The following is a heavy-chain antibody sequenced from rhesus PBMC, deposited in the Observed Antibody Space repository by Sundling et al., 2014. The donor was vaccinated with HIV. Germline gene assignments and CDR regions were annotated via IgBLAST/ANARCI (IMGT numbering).Heavy chain of an antibody. V-gene: IGHV3-103*01. CDR3: AKDLLSRIMITYFDY. CDR1: GFTFSDFG. Sequence: EVQMVETGGGLVQPGGSLKLSCAASGFTFSDFGMSWVRQAPGRGLEWVSGINSGGDTTYYADSVKGRFTISRDNSKNTLSLQMNSLRVEDTAVYYCAKDLLSRIMITYFDYWGQGVLVTVSS. J-gene: IGHJ4*01. CDR2: INSGGDTT. D-gene: IGHD3-9*01.